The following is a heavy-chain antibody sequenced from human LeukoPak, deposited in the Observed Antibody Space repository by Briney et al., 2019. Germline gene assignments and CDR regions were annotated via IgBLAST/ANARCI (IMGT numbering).Heavy chain of an antibody. D-gene: IGHD2-21*01. CDR2: MNPNSGNT. Sequence: GASVKVSCKASGYTFSRHDINWVRQVPGHGLEWMGWMNPNSGNTGSAQKIQGRVAMTRDTSIGTAYLELSSLSSDDTAVYYCVRGDNVVSTAILLHRYWGQGTLVAVTS. CDR3: VRGDNVVSTAILLHRY. J-gene: IGHJ1*01. V-gene: IGHV1-8*01. CDR1: GYTFSRHD.